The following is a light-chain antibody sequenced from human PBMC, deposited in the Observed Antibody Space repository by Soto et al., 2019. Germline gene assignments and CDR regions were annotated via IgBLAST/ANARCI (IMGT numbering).Light chain of an antibody. Sequence: QPASVSGSPGQSITISCTGTSTDIGAYNYVSWYQQHPGKAPKLLIYEVTNRPSGVSNRFSGSKSGNTASLTISGLQAEDEANYYCNSYTTLSNRVFGTGTKLTVL. CDR1: STDIGAYNY. V-gene: IGLV2-14*01. CDR2: EVT. J-gene: IGLJ1*01. CDR3: NSYTTLSNRV.